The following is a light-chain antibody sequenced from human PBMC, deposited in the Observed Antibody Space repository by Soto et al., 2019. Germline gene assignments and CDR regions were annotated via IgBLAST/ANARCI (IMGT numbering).Light chain of an antibody. Sequence: QSALTQPASVSGSPGQSITISCNGTSSDVGGYNYVSWYQQHPGKAPKLMIYEVSNRPSGVSNRFSGSKSGNTASLTISGLQAEDEADYYCSSYTSSSTPCVFGTGTKLTVL. CDR3: SSYTSSSTPCV. J-gene: IGLJ1*01. CDR1: SSDVGGYNY. CDR2: EVS. V-gene: IGLV2-14*01.